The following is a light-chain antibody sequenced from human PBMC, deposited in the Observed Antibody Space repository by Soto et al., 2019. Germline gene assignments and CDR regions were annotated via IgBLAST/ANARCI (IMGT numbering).Light chain of an antibody. CDR1: SSDVGGYNY. J-gene: IGLJ2*01. V-gene: IGLV2-14*01. CDR3: SSYTSSSTRV. CDR2: DVS. Sequence: QSALTQPASVSGSPGQSITISCTGTSSDVGGYNYVSWYQQHSGKAPKLMIYDVSNRPSGVSNRFSGSNSGNTASLTISGLQSEDKADYYCSSYTSSSTRVFGGGTELTVL.